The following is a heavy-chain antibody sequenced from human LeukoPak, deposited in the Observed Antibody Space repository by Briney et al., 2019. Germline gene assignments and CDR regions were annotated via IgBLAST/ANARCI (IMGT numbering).Heavy chain of an antibody. Sequence: GGSLRLSCAASGFTFAGYWISWVRQAPGRGLEWVANIKQDASEEYYVDSAKGRFTISRDNAKNSLYLQMNSLRAEDTAVYYCVRDRGRASVDYWGQGTLVTVS. V-gene: IGHV3-7*01. CDR2: IKQDASEE. D-gene: IGHD1-26*01. CDR3: VRDRGRASVDY. CDR1: GFTFAGYW. J-gene: IGHJ4*02.